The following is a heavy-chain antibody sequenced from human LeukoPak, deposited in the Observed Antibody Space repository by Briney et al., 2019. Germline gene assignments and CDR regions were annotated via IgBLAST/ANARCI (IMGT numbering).Heavy chain of an antibody. J-gene: IGHJ4*02. CDR1: GFTFSTHS. V-gene: IGHV3-23*01. Sequence: PGGSLRLSCAASGFTFSTHSMSWVRQAPGKGLEWVSAISGSGGSTYYADSVKGRFTISRDNSKNTLYLQMNSLRAEDTAVYYCAKGLGDYDISTYFDYWGQGTLVTVSS. CDR3: AKGLGDYDISTYFDY. CDR2: ISGSGGST. D-gene: IGHD3-9*01.